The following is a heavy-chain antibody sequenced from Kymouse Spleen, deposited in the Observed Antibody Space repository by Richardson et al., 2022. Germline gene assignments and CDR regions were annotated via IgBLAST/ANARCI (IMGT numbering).Heavy chain of an antibody. V-gene: IGHV4-34*01. CDR1: GGSFSGYY. D-gene: IGHD3-10*01. J-gene: IGHJ4*02. CDR3: ARGSMVRGVRFDY. Sequence: QVQLQQWGAGLLKPSETLSLTCAVYGGSFSGYYWSWIRQPPGKGLEWIGEINHSGSTNYNPSLKSRVTISVDTSKNQFSLKLSSVTAADTAVYYCARGSMVRGVRFDYWGQGTLVTVSS. CDR2: INHSGST.